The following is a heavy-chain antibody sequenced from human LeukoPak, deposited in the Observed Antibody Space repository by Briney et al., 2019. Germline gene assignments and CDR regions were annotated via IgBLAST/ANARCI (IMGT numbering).Heavy chain of an antibody. D-gene: IGHD6-19*01. Sequence: GRSLRLSCAASGFTFSSYAMHWVRQDQGKGLEWVAVVSYDGRTKYYADSVKGRFAISRDNSKNTLYLQMNSLRAEDTAVYYCARAIAVAGPYYFDYWGQGALVTVSS. V-gene: IGHV3-30*09. CDR3: ARAIAVAGPYYFDY. CDR1: GFTFSSYA. J-gene: IGHJ4*02. CDR2: VSYDGRTK.